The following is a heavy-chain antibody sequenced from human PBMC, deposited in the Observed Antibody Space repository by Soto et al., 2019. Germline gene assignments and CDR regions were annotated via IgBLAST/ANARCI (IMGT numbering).Heavy chain of an antibody. Sequence: SQTLSLTCAISGDSVSSNSAAWNWIRQAPSRGLEWLGRTYYRSKWYNDYAVSVKSRITINPDTSKNQFSLQLNSVTPEDTAVYYCASSRRTLGSSKNHYYYGMDVWGQGTTVTVSS. CDR2: TYYRSKWYN. D-gene: IGHD1-26*01. CDR1: GDSVSSNSAA. J-gene: IGHJ6*02. CDR3: ASSRRTLGSSKNHYYYGMDV. V-gene: IGHV6-1*01.